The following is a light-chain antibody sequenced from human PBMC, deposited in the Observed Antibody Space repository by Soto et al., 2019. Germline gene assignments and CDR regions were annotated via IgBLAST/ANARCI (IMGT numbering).Light chain of an antibody. J-gene: IGKJ5*01. CDR3: QQRGEWPPGAT. CDR2: DAS. V-gene: IGKV3-11*01. CDR1: QSIRNS. Sequence: EIVLTQSPATLSLSPGERATLSYRASQSIRNSLAWYQQKPGQAPRLLIYDASNRATGIPARFSGSGSGTDFTLTISSLEPEDFAVYYCQQRGEWPPGATFGQGTRLEIK.